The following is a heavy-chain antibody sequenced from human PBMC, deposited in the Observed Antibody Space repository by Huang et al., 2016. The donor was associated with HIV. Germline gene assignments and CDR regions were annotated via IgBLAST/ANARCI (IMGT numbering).Heavy chain of an antibody. D-gene: IGHD3-22*01. J-gene: IGHJ3*02. V-gene: IGHV4-34*02. CDR2: ISDSGST. CDR1: GGSFSGHY. Sequence: QVQLQQWGAELLKPSETLSLTCAVSGGSFSGHYWTWIRQPPGRGLEWIGEISDSGSTTYNPSLKSRVTISGDTSQSQFSLKLNSVTVADTAIYYCARMFKYDSGGYWGNDAFDIWGQGTMVTVSS. CDR3: ARMFKYDSGGYWGNDAFDI.